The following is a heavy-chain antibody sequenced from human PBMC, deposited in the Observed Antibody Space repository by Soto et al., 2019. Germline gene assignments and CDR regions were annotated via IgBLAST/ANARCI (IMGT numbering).Heavy chain of an antibody. CDR2: ISSSSSYI. V-gene: IGHV3-21*01. CDR3: ARENLIAAAGFDY. J-gene: IGHJ4*02. Sequence: GGSLRLSCAASGFTFSSYSMNWVRQAPGKGLEWVSSISSSSSYIYYADSVKGRFTISRDNAKNSLYLQMNSLRAEDTAVYYCARENLIAAAGFDYWGQGTLVTVSS. D-gene: IGHD6-13*01. CDR1: GFTFSSYS.